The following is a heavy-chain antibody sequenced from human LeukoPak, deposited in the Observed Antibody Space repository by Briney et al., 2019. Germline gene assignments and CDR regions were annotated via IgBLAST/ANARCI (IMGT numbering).Heavy chain of an antibody. Sequence: PSETLSLTCTVSGGSISSYYWSWIRQPPGKGLEWIGYVYYSGSTNYNPSLKSRVTISVDTSKNHFSLKLSSVTAADTAVYSCARSIIGTRSKFDYWGQGTLGTVSS. CDR3: ARSIIGTRSKFDY. J-gene: IGHJ4*02. V-gene: IGHV4-59*08. CDR1: GGSISSYY. CDR2: VYYSGST. D-gene: IGHD1/OR15-1a*01.